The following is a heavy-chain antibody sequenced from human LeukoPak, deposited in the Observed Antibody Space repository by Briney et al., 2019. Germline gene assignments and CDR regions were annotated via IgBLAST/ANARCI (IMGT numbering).Heavy chain of an antibody. CDR1: GFTFDDYA. J-gene: IGHJ4*02. D-gene: IGHD1-26*01. Sequence: GGSLTLSCAASGFTFDDYAMQWVRQAPGKGLEWVSGISWNSGSIGYADSVKGRFTISRDNAKNSLYLQMNSLRAEDMALYYCAKGVSGSYYYFFDYWGQGTLVTVSS. V-gene: IGHV3-9*03. CDR2: ISWNSGSI. CDR3: AKGVSGSYYYFFDY.